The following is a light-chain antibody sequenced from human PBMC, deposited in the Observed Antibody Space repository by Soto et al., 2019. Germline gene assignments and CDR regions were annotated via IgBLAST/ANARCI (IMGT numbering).Light chain of an antibody. CDR2: GNS. CDR3: QSYDSSLSAWV. J-gene: IGLJ3*02. Sequence: QALVTQPPSVSGAPGQRVTISCTGSSCNIGAGYDVHWYQQLPGTAPKLLIYGNSNRPSGVPDRFSGSKSGTSASLAITGLQAEDEADYYCQSYDSSLSAWVFGGGTKVTVL. V-gene: IGLV1-40*01. CDR1: SCNIGAGYD.